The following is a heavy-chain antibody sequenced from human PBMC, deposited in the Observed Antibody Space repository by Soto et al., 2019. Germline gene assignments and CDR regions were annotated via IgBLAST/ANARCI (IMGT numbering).Heavy chain of an antibody. D-gene: IGHD5-12*01. CDR1: GGSISSGGYY. CDR2: IYYSGST. Sequence: QVQLQESGPGLVKPSQTLSLTCTVSGGSISSGGYYWSWIRQHPGKGLEWIGYIYYSGSTYYNPSLKRRVTISVDTSKNQFSLKLSSVTAADTAVYYCARVVDIVATMSVYFDYWGQGTLVTVSS. J-gene: IGHJ4*02. CDR3: ARVVDIVATMSVYFDY. V-gene: IGHV4-31*03.